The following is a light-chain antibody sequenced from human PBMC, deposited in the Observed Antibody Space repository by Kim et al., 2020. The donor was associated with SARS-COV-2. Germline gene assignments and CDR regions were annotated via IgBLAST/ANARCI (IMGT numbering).Light chain of an antibody. CDR1: KLGDKY. CDR3: QAWDSSTVV. J-gene: IGLJ2*01. Sequence: YELTQPPSVSVSQGQTASITCSGDKLGDKYVCWYQQKPGQSPVLVIYQDSKRPSGIPERFSGSNSGNTAALTISGTQAMDEADYYCQAWDSSTVVFGGGTQLTVL. V-gene: IGLV3-1*01. CDR2: QDS.